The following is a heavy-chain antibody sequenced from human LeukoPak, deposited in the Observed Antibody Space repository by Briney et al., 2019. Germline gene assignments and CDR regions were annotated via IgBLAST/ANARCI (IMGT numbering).Heavy chain of an antibody. V-gene: IGHV3-30*02. Sequence: GGSLRLSCATSGFTFNYYAMHWVRQAPGKELQGVTCIRYDGSNKYYADSVKGRFTISRDKSKNTLYLQMNSLRVDDTAVYYCAKARTRGYSYGSFDYWGQGTLVTVSS. CDR1: GFTFNYYA. CDR3: AKARTRGYSYGSFDY. J-gene: IGHJ4*02. CDR2: IRYDGSNK. D-gene: IGHD5-18*01.